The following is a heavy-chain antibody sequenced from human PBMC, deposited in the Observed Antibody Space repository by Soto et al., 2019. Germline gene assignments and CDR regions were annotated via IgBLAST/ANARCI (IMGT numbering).Heavy chain of an antibody. CDR3: ARHLSAGGYWFDP. J-gene: IGHJ5*02. V-gene: IGHV5-51*01. CDR1: VYSFTSYW. Sequence: PGWALTISCNGSVYSFTSYWIGWVRQWPTKDLGWTGLLYPDGAGPRYRPPFHCQYPISADKSICIAYLQWSSLKASDTAMYYCARHLSAGGYWFDPWGQGPLVAVSS. CDR2: LYPDGAGP. D-gene: IGHD2-15*01.